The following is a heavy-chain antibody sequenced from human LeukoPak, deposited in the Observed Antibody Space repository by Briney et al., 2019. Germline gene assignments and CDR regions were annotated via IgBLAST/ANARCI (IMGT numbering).Heavy chain of an antibody. D-gene: IGHD3-22*01. J-gene: IGHJ1*01. CDR1: GLTFSSDT. V-gene: IGHV3-30*02. CDR2: IRYDGSNK. Sequence: GGSLRLSCAVSGLTFSSDTMQSVRQAPGKGLEWVAFIRYDGSNKYYADSVKGRFTISRDNSKNTLYLQMNSLRAEDTAVYYCAKYHYYDSICYYPAECCQHWGQGTLVTVSS. CDR3: AKYHYYDSICYYPAECCQH.